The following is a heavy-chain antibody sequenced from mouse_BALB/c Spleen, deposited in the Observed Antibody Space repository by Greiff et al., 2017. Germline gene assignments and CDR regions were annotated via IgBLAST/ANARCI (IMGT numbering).Heavy chain of an antibody. Sequence: EVQRVESGGGLVQPGGSLRLSCATSGFTFTDYYMSWVRQPPGKALEWLGFIRNKANGYTTEYSASVKGRFTISRDNSQSILYLQMNTLRAEDSATDYCARAGTTLAYWGQGTLVTVSA. V-gene: IGHV7-3*02. CDR3: ARAGTTLAY. D-gene: IGHD1-1*01. CDR2: IRNKANGYTT. CDR1: GFTFTDYY. J-gene: IGHJ3*01.